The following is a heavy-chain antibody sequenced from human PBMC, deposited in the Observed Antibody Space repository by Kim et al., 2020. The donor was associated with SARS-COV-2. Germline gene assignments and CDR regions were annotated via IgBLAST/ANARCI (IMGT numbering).Heavy chain of an antibody. V-gene: IGHV4-4*02. CDR3: ASLYYDILTGQI. J-gene: IGHJ3*02. D-gene: IGHD3-9*01. Sequence: NYNPSLKSRVTISVDKSKNQFSLKLSSVTAADTAVYYCASLYYDILTGQIWGQGTMVTVSS.